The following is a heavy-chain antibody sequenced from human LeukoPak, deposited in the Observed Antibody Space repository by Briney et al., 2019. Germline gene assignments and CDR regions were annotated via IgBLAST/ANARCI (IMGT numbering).Heavy chain of an antibody. CDR1: GFTFSNYG. CDR2: ISDSGGST. J-gene: IGHJ4*02. Sequence: PGGSLRLSCAASGFTFSNYGMSWVRQAPGKGLEWVSAISDSGGSTYYADSVKGRFTISRDNSKNTLYLQMNSLRAEDTAVYYCAKVARGFLEWLLSEYFGYWGQGTLVTVSS. V-gene: IGHV3-23*01. D-gene: IGHD3-3*01. CDR3: AKVARGFLEWLLSEYFGY.